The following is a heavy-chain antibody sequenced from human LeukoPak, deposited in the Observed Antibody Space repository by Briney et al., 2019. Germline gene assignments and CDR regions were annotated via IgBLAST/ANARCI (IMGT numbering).Heavy chain of an antibody. J-gene: IGHJ4*02. V-gene: IGHV3-21*01. D-gene: IGHD6-19*01. CDR3: ATGVRGYNSALDY. Sequence: VGSLRLSCAASGFTFSNYYMNWVRQAPGKGLEWVSPISSGSSYIYYADSLKGRFTISRDNAKNSLYLQMNSLRAEDTAVYYCATGVRGYNSALDYWGQGTLVTVSP. CDR1: GFTFSNYY. CDR2: ISSGSSYI.